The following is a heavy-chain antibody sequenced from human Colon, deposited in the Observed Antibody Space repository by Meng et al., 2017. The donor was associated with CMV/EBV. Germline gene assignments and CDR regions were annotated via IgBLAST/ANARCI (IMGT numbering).Heavy chain of an antibody. CDR1: GGSISSSSHY. V-gene: IGHV4-39*07. CDR2: IYYSGNT. Sequence: SETLSLTCTVSGGSISSSSHYWAWIRQPPGKGLEWIGSIYYSGNTFYNPSLGSRDTMSMDTSYNQFSLKVTSVTAADTAVYYCVREGGSGFLEWLSTFDSWGQGTLVTVSS. J-gene: IGHJ5*01. CDR3: VREGGSGFLEWLSTFDS. D-gene: IGHD3-3*01.